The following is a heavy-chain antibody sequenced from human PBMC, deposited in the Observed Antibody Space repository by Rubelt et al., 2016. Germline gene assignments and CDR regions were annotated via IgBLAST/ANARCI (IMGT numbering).Heavy chain of an antibody. V-gene: IGHV3-74*01. J-gene: IGHJ4*02. D-gene: IGHD6-13*01. CDR1: GFSFSMYW. Sequence: GSLRLSCAASGFSFSMYWMHWVRQVPGKGLVWVSRIYSDVSSTTYADSVKGRFTISRDNSKNTLYLQMNSLRAEDTAVYYCAKDHSSSWYEKNFDYWGQGTLVTVSS. CDR3: AKDHSSSWYEKNFDY. CDR2: IYSDVSST.